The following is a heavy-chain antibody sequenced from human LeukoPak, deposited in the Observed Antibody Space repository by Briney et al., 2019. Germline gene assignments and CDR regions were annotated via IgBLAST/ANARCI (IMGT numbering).Heavy chain of an antibody. D-gene: IGHD6-13*01. J-gene: IGHJ4*02. Sequence: ASVKVSFKASGYTFTGYFMHWVRQAPGQGLEWMGWINPNSGGTNYAQKFQGRVIMTRDTSISTAYIELSRLRSDDTAVYYCARDLDGSSGCDYWGQGTLATVSS. V-gene: IGHV1-2*02. CDR1: GYTFTGYF. CDR3: ARDLDGSSGCDY. CDR2: INPNSGGT.